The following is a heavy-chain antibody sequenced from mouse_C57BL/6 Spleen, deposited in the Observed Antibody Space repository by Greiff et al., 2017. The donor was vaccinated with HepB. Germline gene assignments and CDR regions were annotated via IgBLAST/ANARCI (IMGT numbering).Heavy chain of an antibody. CDR1: GFSLTSYG. CDR2: IWSGGST. CDR3: AKNNDYDESWFAY. D-gene: IGHD2-4*01. V-gene: IGHV2-2*01. Sequence: VQLQQSGPGLVQPSQSLSITCTVSGFSLTSYGVHWVRQSPGKGLEWLGVIWSGGSTDYNAAFISRLSISKYNSKSQVFFKMNSLQADDTAIYYCAKNNDYDESWFAYWGQGTLVTVSA. J-gene: IGHJ3*01.